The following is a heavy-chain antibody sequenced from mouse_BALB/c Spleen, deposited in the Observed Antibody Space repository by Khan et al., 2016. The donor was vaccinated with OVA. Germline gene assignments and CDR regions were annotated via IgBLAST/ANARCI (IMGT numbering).Heavy chain of an antibody. J-gene: IGHJ3*01. Sequence: QVQLKQSGAELARPGASVKLSCKASGYTFTDYNINWMKQRTGQGLEWIGDIYPGSNNTYYNEKFKGKATMTADKSSSTAYMQLSSLTSEDSAVYFGAREWGTWFPYWGQGTLVTVSA. V-gene: IGHV1-77*01. CDR1: GYTFTDYN. CDR3: AREWGTWFPY. CDR2: IYPGSNNT.